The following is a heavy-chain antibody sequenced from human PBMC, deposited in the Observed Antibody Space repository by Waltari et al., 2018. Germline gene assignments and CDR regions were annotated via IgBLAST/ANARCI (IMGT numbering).Heavy chain of an antibody. CDR1: GFTFRYYY. J-gene: IGHJ3*01. V-gene: IGHV3-11*04. CDR3: ARRLYGSAFDF. Sequence: QVQLVESGGGFVKPGGSLRLSCAASGFTFRYYYMTWIRQAPGKGLEWLSYISTSGNVIYYADSVKGRFSISRDNARKSLFLQMNSLRAEDTAVYYCARRLYGSAFDFWGQGTMVTVSS. CDR2: ISTSGNVI. D-gene: IGHD1-26*01.